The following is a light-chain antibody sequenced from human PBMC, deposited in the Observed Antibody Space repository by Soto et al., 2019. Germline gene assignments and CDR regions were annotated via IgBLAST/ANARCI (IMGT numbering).Light chain of an antibody. CDR1: QDIGTW. CDR3: QQANSFPIT. V-gene: IGKV1-12*01. J-gene: IGKJ5*01. Sequence: DIQMTQSPSSVSASAGDRVTISCRASQDIGTWLAWCQQKPGKAPKLLISAASSLQSGVPSRFSGSGSGTDFTLIISSLQPEDFATYYCQQANSFPITFGQGTRLEI. CDR2: AAS.